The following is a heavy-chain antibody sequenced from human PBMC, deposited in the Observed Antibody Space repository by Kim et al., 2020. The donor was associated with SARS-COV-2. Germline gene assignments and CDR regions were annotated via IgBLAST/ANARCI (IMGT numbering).Heavy chain of an antibody. V-gene: IGHV3-23*01. Sequence: KGRFTISRDNSTNTLYLQMNSLRAEDTAVYSCAKDWGKGPYSYGTKGMDYWGQGTLVTVSS. J-gene: IGHJ4*02. D-gene: IGHD5-18*01. CDR3: AKDWGKGPYSYGTKGMDY.